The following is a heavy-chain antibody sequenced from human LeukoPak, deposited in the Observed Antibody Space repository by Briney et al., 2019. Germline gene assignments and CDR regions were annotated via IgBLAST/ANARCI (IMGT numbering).Heavy chain of an antibody. Sequence: WSWIRQPPGXGLEWIGYIYYSGSTNYNPSLKSRVTISVDTSKNQFSLKLSSVTAADTAVYYCARTDVEMATISYFDYWGQGTLVTVSS. CDR2: IYYSGST. CDR3: ARTDVEMATISYFDY. D-gene: IGHD5-24*01. V-gene: IGHV4-59*01. J-gene: IGHJ4*02.